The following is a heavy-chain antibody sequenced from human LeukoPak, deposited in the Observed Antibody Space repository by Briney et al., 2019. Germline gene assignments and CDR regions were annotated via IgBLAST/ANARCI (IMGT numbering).Heavy chain of an antibody. CDR2: IKQDGGQK. CDR1: GFTFSNYW. D-gene: IGHD3-10*01. V-gene: IGHV3-7*03. J-gene: IGHJ4*02. CDR3: AKGDWFGELI. Sequence: GGSLRLSCAASGFTFSNYWMTWVRQAPGKGLEWVATIKQDGGQKYYVDSVKGRFTVSRDNARNSLDLQMNSLRAEDTAVYYCAKGDWFGELIWGQGTLVTVSS.